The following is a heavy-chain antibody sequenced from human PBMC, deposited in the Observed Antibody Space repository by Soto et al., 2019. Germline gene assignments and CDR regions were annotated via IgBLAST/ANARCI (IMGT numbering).Heavy chain of an antibody. Sequence: ASETLSLTCTVSGGSISSYYWSWIRQPPGKGLEWIGYIYYSGSTNYNPSLKSRVTISVDTSKNQFSLKLSSVTAADTAVYYCARRSRNHLYSSSWYSFDYWGQGTLVTVSS. CDR2: IYYSGST. CDR3: ARRSRNHLYSSSWYSFDY. V-gene: IGHV4-59*08. J-gene: IGHJ4*02. CDR1: GGSISSYY. D-gene: IGHD6-13*01.